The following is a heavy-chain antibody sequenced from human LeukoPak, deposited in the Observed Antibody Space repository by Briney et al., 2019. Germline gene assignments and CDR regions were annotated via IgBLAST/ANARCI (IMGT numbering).Heavy chain of an antibody. V-gene: IGHV4-39*01. Sequence: PSETLSLTCTVSGGSIRSSSHNWDWIRQPPGKGLEYTGSIFYSGSTYYNPSLTSRVTISVDTSKNQFSLKLSSVTAADTAVYYCARRPKQPGFWSGYVDYWGQGILVTVSP. D-gene: IGHD3-3*01. CDR3: ARRPKQPGFWSGYVDY. CDR1: GGSIRSSSHN. J-gene: IGHJ4*02. CDR2: IFYSGST.